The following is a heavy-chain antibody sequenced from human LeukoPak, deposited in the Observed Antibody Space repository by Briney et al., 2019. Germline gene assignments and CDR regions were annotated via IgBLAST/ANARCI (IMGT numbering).Heavy chain of an antibody. CDR1: GFTFSSYS. CDR3: ARAGYGDYVDAFDI. V-gene: IGHV3-48*01. J-gene: IGHJ3*02. Sequence: PGGSLRLSCAASGFTFSSYSMNWVRQAPGKGLEWVSYISSSSSTIYYADSVKGRFTISRDNSKNTLYLQMNSLRAEDTAVYYCARAGYGDYVDAFDIWGQGTMVTVSS. D-gene: IGHD4-17*01. CDR2: ISSSSSTI.